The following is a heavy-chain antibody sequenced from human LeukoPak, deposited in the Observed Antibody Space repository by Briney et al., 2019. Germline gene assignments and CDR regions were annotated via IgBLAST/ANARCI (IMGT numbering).Heavy chain of an antibody. Sequence: ASVKVSCKASGYTFSSFGISWVRQAPGQGLEWMGWISAYSGDTNYAQKLQGRVTMTTDTSTNTAYMGLRSLRSDDTAVYYCARGGGYCSGGSCYEFDYWGQGTLVTVSS. CDR1: GYTFSSFG. J-gene: IGHJ4*02. CDR3: ARGGGYCSGGSCYEFDY. V-gene: IGHV1-18*01. D-gene: IGHD2-15*01. CDR2: ISAYSGDT.